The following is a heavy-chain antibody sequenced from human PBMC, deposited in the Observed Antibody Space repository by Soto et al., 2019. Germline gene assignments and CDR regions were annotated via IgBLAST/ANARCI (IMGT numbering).Heavy chain of an antibody. D-gene: IGHD6-19*01. J-gene: IGHJ3*01. CDR1: GFSFDEYA. CDR2: ISWNSGTI. V-gene: IGHV3-9*01. Sequence: GGSLRLSCAGSGFSFDEYAMHWVRQTPGKGLEWVSGISWNSGTIAYADSVKGRFTISRDNANKSLHLQMNSLRAEDTALYYCAKDRRPIAVAGAIDSWGQGAMVTVS. CDR3: AKDRRPIAVAGAIDS.